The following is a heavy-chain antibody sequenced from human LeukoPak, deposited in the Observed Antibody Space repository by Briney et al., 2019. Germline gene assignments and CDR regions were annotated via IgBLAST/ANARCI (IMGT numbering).Heavy chain of an antibody. V-gene: IGHV3-23*01. D-gene: IGHD4-11*01. J-gene: IGHJ4*02. CDR1: GFTFSSYA. CDR3: AKDLIVSGYSNYGPDY. Sequence: GGSLRLSCAASGFTFSSYAMSWVRQAPGKGLEWVSAISGSGGSTYYADSVKGRFTISRDNSKNTLYLQMNSLRAEDTAVYYCAKDLIVSGYSNYGPDYWGQGTLVTVSS. CDR2: ISGSGGST.